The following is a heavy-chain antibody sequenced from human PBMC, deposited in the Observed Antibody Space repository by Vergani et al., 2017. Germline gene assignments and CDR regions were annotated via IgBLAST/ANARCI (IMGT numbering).Heavy chain of an antibody. V-gene: IGHV4-59*01. CDR1: GGSITNNF. J-gene: IGHJ3*02. CDR3: ASVAFHFDSENYDDVFDS. Sequence: QVQLQESGPGLVKPSETLSLTCTVSGGSITNNFWSWIRRPPGKGLEWIGYIHHSGATNSKSFLRSRVSISIVTSKGSFSLGLSSVTTADTAMYYCASVAFHFDSENYDDVFDSWGQGTMVIVSS. CDR2: IHHSGAT. D-gene: IGHD3-16*01.